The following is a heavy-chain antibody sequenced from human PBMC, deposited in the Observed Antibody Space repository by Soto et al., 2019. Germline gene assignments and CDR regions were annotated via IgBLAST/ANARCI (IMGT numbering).Heavy chain of an antibody. CDR3: ARDGVAHDYYYYGMDV. Sequence: QVQLQESGPGLVKPSQTLALTCTVSGGSISSGGYYCSWIRQHPGKGLEWIGYIYYSGSTYYNPSLESRVTISVDTSKNQFSLKLSSVTAADTAVYYCARDGVAHDYYYYGMDVWGQGTTVTVSS. CDR1: GGSISSGGYY. V-gene: IGHV4-31*03. J-gene: IGHJ6*02. D-gene: IGHD2-15*01. CDR2: IYYSGST.